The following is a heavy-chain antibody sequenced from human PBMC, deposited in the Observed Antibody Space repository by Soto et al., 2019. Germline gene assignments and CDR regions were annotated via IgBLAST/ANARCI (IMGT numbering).Heavy chain of an antibody. CDR3: AKDPPEAFDI. Sequence: VGSLRLSGAASGFTFSSYGMHWVRQAPGKGLEWVAVISYDGSNKYYADSVKGRFTISRDNSKNTLYLQMNSLRAEDTAVYYCAKDPPEAFDIWGQGTMVTVSS. J-gene: IGHJ3*02. V-gene: IGHV3-30*18. CDR2: ISYDGSNK. CDR1: GFTFSSYG.